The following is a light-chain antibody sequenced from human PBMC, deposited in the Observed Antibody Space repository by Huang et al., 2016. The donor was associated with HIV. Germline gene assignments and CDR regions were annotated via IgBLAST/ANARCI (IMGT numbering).Light chain of an antibody. CDR2: TAS. CDR1: QSVGNS. Sequence: EIVLTQSPATLSLSPGERATLSCRASQSVGNSLAWYQQRPGQAPRLPIYTASNRATGIPARFTGSGSGTDFTLTISGLQPEDFAVYYCQHRSNWPPSWPPSWTFGQGTKVEIK. CDR3: QHRSNWPPSWPPSWT. J-gene: IGKJ1*01. V-gene: IGKV3-11*01.